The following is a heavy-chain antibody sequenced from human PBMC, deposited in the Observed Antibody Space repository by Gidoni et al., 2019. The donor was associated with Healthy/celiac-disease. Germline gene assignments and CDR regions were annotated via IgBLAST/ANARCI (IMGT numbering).Heavy chain of an antibody. CDR2: IYYSVST. V-gene: IGHV4-59*01. J-gene: IGHJ4*02. Sequence: QVQLQESGPGLVKPSETLSLTGTVAGGSISSYYWSWIRQPPGKGLEWIGYIYYSVSTNYNPSLKRRVTISVDTSKNQFSLKLSSVTAADTAVYYCARVGCGGDCYGGPHFDYWGQGTLVTVSS. CDR3: ARVGCGGDCYGGPHFDY. CDR1: GGSISSYY. D-gene: IGHD2-21*02.